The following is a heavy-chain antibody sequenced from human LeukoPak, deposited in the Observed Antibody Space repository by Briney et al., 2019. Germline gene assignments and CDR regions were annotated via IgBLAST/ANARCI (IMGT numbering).Heavy chain of an antibody. J-gene: IGHJ3*02. CDR1: GLTLSDHI. V-gene: IGHV3-72*01. D-gene: IGHD2/OR15-2a*01. Sequence: PGGSLRLSCTASGLTLSDHIIDWVRQAPGKGLEWVGRSRRKSMRYTTEYAASEKGRFTFFRDDSQNSLYLQINSLETEDTAVYFCTRDGGQSGNSAFDIWGQGTMGTVSA. CDR3: TRDGGQSGNSAFDI. CDR2: SRRKSMRYTT.